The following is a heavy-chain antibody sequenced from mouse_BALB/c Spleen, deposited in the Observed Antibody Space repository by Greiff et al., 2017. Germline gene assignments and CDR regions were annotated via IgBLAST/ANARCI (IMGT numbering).Heavy chain of an antibody. CDR1: GFNIKDYY. CDR2: IDPENGDT. CDR3: NAGSSGSSFAY. J-gene: IGHJ3*01. D-gene: IGHD3-1*01. Sequence: VQLQQSGAELVRSGASVKLSCTASGFNIKDYYMHWVKQRPEQGLEWIGWIDPENGDTEYAPKFQGKATMTADTSSNTAYLQLSSLTSEDTAVYYCNAGSSGSSFAYWGQGTLVTVSA. V-gene: IGHV14-4*02.